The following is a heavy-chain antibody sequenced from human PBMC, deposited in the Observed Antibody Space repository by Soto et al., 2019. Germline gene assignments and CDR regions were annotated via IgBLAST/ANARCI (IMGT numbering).Heavy chain of an antibody. Sequence: EVHLLESGGGLIQPGGSLRLSCAASGFTFSSYAMSWVRQAPGKGLEWVSTISGSGTTTYYADPVKGRLTISRDNSKNTMYLQVNTLRLEDTAVYFCAKFGDGPTRHFDYWGQGTLVTVSS. CDR1: GFTFSSYA. D-gene: IGHD2-21*01. CDR3: AKFGDGPTRHFDY. J-gene: IGHJ4*02. CDR2: ISGSGTTT. V-gene: IGHV3-23*01.